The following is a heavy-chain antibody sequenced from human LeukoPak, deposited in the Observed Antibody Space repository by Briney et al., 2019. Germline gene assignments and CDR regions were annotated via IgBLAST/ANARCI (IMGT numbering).Heavy chain of an antibody. CDR2: IYYSGST. J-gene: IGHJ6*03. Sequence: SGTLSLTCDVSGVSISSNNFWSWVRQSPGKGLEWIGSIYYSGSTYYNPSLKSRVTISVDTSKNQFSLKLSSVTAADTAVYYCARVVTALPYYYYMDVWGKGTTVTISS. CDR3: ARVVTALPYYYYMDV. D-gene: IGHD2-21*02. V-gene: IGHV4-4*02. CDR1: GVSISSNNF.